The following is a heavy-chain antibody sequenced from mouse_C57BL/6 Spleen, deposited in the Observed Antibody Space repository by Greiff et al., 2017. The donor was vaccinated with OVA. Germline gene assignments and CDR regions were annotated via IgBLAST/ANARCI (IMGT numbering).Heavy chain of an antibody. CDR2: ISYDGSN. CDR3: AREDYYDYGNYFDY. CDR1: GYSITSGYF. Sequence: ESGPGLVKPSQSLSLPCSVTGYSITSGYFWNWIRQFPGNKLEWMGYISYDGSNNYNPSLKSRISITRDTSKYQFFLKLNSVTTEDTATYYCAREDYYDYGNYFDYWGQGTTLTVSS. V-gene: IGHV3-6*01. D-gene: IGHD2-4*01. J-gene: IGHJ2*01.